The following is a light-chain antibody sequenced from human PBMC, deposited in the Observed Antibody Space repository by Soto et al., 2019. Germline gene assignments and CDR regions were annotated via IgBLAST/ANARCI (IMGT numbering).Light chain of an antibody. J-gene: IGKJ3*01. Sequence: DIQLTQSPSSLSASAGDRVTISCRASHAISSYLAWYQQKPGKAPKLLIYGASTLQSGLPSRFSGSGSGTDFTLTSSMLQPEYVATYYCQHHDTYPPFGPGTKVDIK. CDR2: GAS. CDR1: HAISSY. CDR3: QHHDTYPP. V-gene: IGKV1-9*01.